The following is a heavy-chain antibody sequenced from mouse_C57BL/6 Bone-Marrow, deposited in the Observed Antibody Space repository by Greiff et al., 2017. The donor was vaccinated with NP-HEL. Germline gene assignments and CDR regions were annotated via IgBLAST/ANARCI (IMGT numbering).Heavy chain of an antibody. V-gene: IGHV14-4*01. CDR3: TTAIYYYGSSFYWYFDV. D-gene: IGHD1-1*01. CDR1: GFNIKDDY. J-gene: IGHJ1*03. CDR2: IDPENGDT. Sequence: VQLQQSGAELVRPGASVKLSCTASGFNIKDDYMHWVKQRPEQGLEWIGWIDPENGDTEYASKFQGKATITADTSSNTAYLQLSSLTSEDTAVYYCTTAIYYYGSSFYWYFDVWGTGTTVTVSS.